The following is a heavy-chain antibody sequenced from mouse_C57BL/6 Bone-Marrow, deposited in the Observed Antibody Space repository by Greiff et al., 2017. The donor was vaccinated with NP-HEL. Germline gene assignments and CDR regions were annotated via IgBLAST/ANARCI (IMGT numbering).Heavy chain of an antibody. J-gene: IGHJ3*01. D-gene: IGHD2-3*01. CDR3: ARDGYCGFAY. V-gene: IGHV1-76*01. CDR2: IYPGSGNT. Sequence: QVQLQQSGAELVRPGASVKLSCKASGYTFTDYYINWVKQRPGQGLEWIARIYPGSGNTYYNEKFKGKATLTAEKSSSTAYMQLSSLTSEDSAVYFCARDGYCGFAYWGQGTLVTVSA. CDR1: GYTFTDYY.